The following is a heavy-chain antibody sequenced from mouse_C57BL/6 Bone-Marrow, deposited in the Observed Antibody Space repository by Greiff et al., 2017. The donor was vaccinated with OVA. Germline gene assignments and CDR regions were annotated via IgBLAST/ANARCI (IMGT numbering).Heavy chain of an antibody. CDR1: GYTFTSYW. Sequence: VQLQQPGAELVRPGSSVKLSCKASGYTFTSYWMHWVKQRPIQGLEWIGNIDPSDSETHYNQKFKDKATLTVDKSSSTAYMQLSSLTSEDSAVYYCARLITTVVAPYWYFDVWGTGTTVTVSS. CDR2: IDPSDSET. J-gene: IGHJ1*03. V-gene: IGHV1-52*01. CDR3: ARLITTVVAPYWYFDV. D-gene: IGHD1-1*01.